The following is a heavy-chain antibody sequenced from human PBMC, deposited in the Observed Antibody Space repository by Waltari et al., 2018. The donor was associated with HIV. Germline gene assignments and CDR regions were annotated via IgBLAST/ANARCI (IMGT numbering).Heavy chain of an antibody. CDR2: ISNSGNTI. D-gene: IGHD5-18*01. CDR3: ARARGYSYGYEDY. J-gene: IGHJ4*02. CDR1: GFSFSSYS. Sequence: EVQLVESGGDLVQPGGSLRLSCAASGFSFSSYSMNWVRQAPGKGLGWISYISNSGNTIDYADSVKGRFTISRDNAKNSLSLQMHSLRAEDTAVYYCARARGYSYGYEDYWGQGALVTVSS. V-gene: IGHV3-48*04.